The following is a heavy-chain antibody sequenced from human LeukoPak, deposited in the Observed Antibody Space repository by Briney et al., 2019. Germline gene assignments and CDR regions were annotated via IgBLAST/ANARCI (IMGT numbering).Heavy chain of an antibody. J-gene: IGHJ4*02. V-gene: IGHV4-34*01. Sequence: SETLSLTCAVYGGSFSGYYWSWLRQPPGKGLEWIGEINHSGSTNYNPSLKSRVTISVDTSKNQFSLKMSSVTAANTGVYYCAKCFDLPRGLNDHRFDYWGQGTLVTVSS. D-gene: IGHD3-16*01. CDR3: AKCFDLPRGLNDHRFDY. CDR2: INHSGST. CDR1: GGSFSGYY.